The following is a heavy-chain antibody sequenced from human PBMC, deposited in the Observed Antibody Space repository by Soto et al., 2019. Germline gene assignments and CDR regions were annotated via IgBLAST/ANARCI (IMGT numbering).Heavy chain of an antibody. Sequence: EVQLVESGGGLVQFGGSLRLSCAASGFTFSSYWMHWVRQVPGKGLVWVSRIKGDGTNTGYADSVKGRFTISRDNVKNTLYLQMNSLRAEEPAVYYCARGLSGYYGFDYWGQGTLVTVSS. CDR3: ARGLSGYYGFDY. CDR1: GFTFSSYW. J-gene: IGHJ4*02. V-gene: IGHV3-74*01. D-gene: IGHD5-12*01. CDR2: IKGDGTNT.